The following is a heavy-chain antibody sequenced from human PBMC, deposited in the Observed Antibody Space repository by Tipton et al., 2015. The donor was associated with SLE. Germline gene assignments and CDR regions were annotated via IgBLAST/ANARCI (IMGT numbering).Heavy chain of an antibody. CDR3: GVGATAGAFDI. Sequence: LRLSCAVYGGSFSGYYWSWIRQPPGKGLEWIGEINHSGSTNYNPSLKSRVTISVDTPKNQFSLKLSSVTAADTAVYYRGVGATAGAFDIWGQGTMVTVSS. D-gene: IGHD1-26*01. V-gene: IGHV4-34*01. J-gene: IGHJ3*02. CDR2: INHSGST. CDR1: GGSFSGYY.